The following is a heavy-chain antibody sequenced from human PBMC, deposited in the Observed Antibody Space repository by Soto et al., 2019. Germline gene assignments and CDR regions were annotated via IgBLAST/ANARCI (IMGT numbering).Heavy chain of an antibody. CDR2: IIPIFGTA. CDR1: GGTFSSYA. Sequence: QVQLVQSGAEVKKPGSSVKVSCKASGGTFSSYAISWVRQAPGQGLEWMGGIIPIFGTANYAQKFQGRVXIXAXVSTSTAYMELSSLRSEDTAVYYCARDKDPPYGMDVWGQGTTVTVSS. D-gene: IGHD2-15*01. J-gene: IGHJ6*02. CDR3: ARDKDPPYGMDV. V-gene: IGHV1-69*12.